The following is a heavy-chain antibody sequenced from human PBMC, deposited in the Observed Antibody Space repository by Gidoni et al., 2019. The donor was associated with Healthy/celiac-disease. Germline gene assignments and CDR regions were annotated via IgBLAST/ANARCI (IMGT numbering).Heavy chain of an antibody. V-gene: IGHV1-2*04. CDR3: AREKIAAAGTWAYYYYGMDV. D-gene: IGHD6-13*01. CDR2: INPNSGGT. CDR1: GSTFTGYY. J-gene: IGHJ6*02. Sequence: QVQLVQSGAEVKKPGASVKVSCKASGSTFTGYYMHWVRQAPGQGLEWMGWINPNSGGTNYAQKFQGWVTMTRDTSISTAYMELSRLRSDDTAVYYCAREKIAAAGTWAYYYYGMDVWGQGTTVTVSS.